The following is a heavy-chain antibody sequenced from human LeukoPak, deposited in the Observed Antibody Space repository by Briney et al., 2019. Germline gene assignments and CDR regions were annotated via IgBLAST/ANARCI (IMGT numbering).Heavy chain of an antibody. Sequence: GESLKISCKGSGYSFTSYWIGWVRQMPGKGLEWMGIIYPGDSDTRYSPSFQGQVTISADKSISTAYLQWSSLKASDTAMYYCARGRGDYGDYVGQGTFFDYWGQGTLVTVSS. J-gene: IGHJ4*02. V-gene: IGHV5-51*01. CDR1: GYSFTSYW. D-gene: IGHD4-17*01. CDR3: ARGRGDYGDYVGQGTFFDY. CDR2: IYPGDSDT.